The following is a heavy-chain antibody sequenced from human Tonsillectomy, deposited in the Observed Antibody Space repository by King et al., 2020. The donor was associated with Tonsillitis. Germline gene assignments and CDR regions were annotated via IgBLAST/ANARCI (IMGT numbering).Heavy chain of an antibody. CDR2: IYHSDIT. Sequence: LQLQESGSGLVKPSQTLSLTCAVSGGSISSGGYSWSWIRQPPGKGLEWIGYIYHSDITYYNPSLKSRVTISVVRSKNQFSLKLSSVTAADTAVYYCARGVYRSSWPSGSWYFDLWGRGTLLTVSS. CDR1: GGSISSGGYS. CDR3: ARGVYRSSWPSGSWYFDL. V-gene: IGHV4-30-2*01. J-gene: IGHJ2*01. D-gene: IGHD6-13*01.